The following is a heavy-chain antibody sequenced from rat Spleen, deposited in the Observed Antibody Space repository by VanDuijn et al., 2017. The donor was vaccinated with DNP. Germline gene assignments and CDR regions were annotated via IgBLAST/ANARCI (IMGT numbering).Heavy chain of an antibody. J-gene: IGHJ1*01. CDR3: ARGSGSYYWYFDF. V-gene: IGHV5-31*01. CDR2: ITGSGGNT. CDR1: GLTVNNYW. Sequence: EVQLVESGGDLVQPGRSLKLSCVASGLTVNNYWMAWIRQVPGKGLEWVASITGSGGNTYHPDSVKGRFTISRDNAKNTLYLQMNSLRSEDTATYYCARGSGSYYWYFDFWGPGTMVTVSS. D-gene: IGHD5-1*01.